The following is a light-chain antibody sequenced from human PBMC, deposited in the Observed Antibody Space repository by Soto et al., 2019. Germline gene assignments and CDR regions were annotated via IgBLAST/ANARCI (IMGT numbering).Light chain of an antibody. Sequence: EIVLTQAPVTLSLSPGERATLSCRASQSVSSSHLAWYQQRPGLAPRLLIYGASSRATGIPDRFGGSGSGTDFTLTISRLEPDDFAVYYCQQYSSFPRTFGQGTKVDIK. CDR2: GAS. V-gene: IGKV3-20*01. J-gene: IGKJ1*01. CDR3: QQYSSFPRT. CDR1: QSVSSSH.